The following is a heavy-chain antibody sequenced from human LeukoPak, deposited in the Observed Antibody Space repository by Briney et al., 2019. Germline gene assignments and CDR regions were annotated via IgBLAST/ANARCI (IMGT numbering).Heavy chain of an antibody. D-gene: IGHD3-16*01. Sequence: PPDTLSLTGNGSGGSIRSYYWSWIRQPPRKGLEWIGYIYSRGATYNNPSLKSRVTISLDTSKTQFSLKLSSVTAADTAIYYCARHVWLGPFDIWGQGTMVTVSS. CDR3: ARHVWLGPFDI. V-gene: IGHV4-59*08. J-gene: IGHJ3*02. CDR2: IYSRGAT. CDR1: GGSIRSYY.